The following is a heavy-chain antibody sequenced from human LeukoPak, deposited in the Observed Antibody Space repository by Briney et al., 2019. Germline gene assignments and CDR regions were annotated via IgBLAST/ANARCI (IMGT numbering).Heavy chain of an antibody. CDR2: ISSSGSTI. J-gene: IGHJ5*02. CDR1: GFTFSSYE. CDR3: ARDPVAAAAS. Sequence: GGSLRLSCAASGFTFSSYEMNWVRQAPGKGLEWVSYISSSGSTIYYADSVKGRFTISRDNAKNSLYLQMNSLRAEDTAVYYCARDPVAAAASWGQGTLVTVSS. V-gene: IGHV3-48*03. D-gene: IGHD6-13*01.